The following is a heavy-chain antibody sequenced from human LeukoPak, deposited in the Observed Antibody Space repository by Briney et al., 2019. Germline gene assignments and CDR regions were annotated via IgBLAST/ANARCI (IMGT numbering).Heavy chain of an antibody. CDR3: GRDRGSAAAGTWYYAMDV. CDR2: GTRRDHI. CDR1: GFIFGRFE. J-gene: IGHJ6*02. D-gene: IGHD6-13*01. Sequence: GRPLSLSCAASGFIFGRFEVNWVRHAPAKGLDWVAFGTRRDHIHYADAVKGRFTSSRHNAKNSVYLQMNRLRAEDTAVYYCGRDRGSAAAGTWYYAMDVWGQGTTVTVFS. V-gene: IGHV3-48*03.